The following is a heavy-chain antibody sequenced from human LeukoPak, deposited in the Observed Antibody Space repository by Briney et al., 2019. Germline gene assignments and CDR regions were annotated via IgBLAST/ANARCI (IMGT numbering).Heavy chain of an antibody. CDR3: ARVWAHDSDQWFDP. Sequence: PSETLSLTCTVSGGSISSSSYYWGWIRQPPGKGLEWIGSIYYSGSTYYNPSLKSRVTISVDTSKNQFSLKLSSVTAADTAVYYCARVWAHDSDQWFDPWGQGTLVTVSS. CDR1: GGSISSSSYY. V-gene: IGHV4-39*07. J-gene: IGHJ5*02. CDR2: IYYSGST. D-gene: IGHD3-22*01.